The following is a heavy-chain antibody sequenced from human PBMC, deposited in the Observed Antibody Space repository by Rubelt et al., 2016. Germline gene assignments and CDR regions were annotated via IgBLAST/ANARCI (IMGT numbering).Heavy chain of an antibody. V-gene: IGHV3-72*01. D-gene: IGHD2-8*02. CDR1: AGSISRSTS. CDR3: TRDGGPGGGQSAFDI. J-gene: IGHJ3*02. CDR2: SRIKAKSYST. Sequence: VQLQESGPGLVKPSETLSLTCTVSAGSISRSTSYWGWIRQAPGKGLEWVGRSRIKAKSYSTEYAASVKGRFFISRDDSKNSLYLQMDSLQIEDTAVYYCTRDGGPGGGQSAFDIWGQGTMVTVSS.